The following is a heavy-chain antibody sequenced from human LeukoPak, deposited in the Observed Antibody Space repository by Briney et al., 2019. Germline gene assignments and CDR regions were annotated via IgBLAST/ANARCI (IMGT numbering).Heavy chain of an antibody. Sequence: SETLSLTCAVYGGSFSGYYWSWIRQPPGKGLEWIGEINHSGSTNYNPSLKSRVTISVDTSKNQFSLKLSSVTAADTAVYYCARARRHYYDSSGGIFDYWGQGTLVTVS. J-gene: IGHJ4*02. D-gene: IGHD3-22*01. CDR2: INHSGST. V-gene: IGHV4-34*01. CDR1: GGSFSGYY. CDR3: ARARRHYYDSSGGIFDY.